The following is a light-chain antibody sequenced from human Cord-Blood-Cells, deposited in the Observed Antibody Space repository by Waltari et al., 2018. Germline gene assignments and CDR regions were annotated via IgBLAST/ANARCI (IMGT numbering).Light chain of an antibody. CDR3: QQRNSYSYS. CDR2: AAS. CDR1: QGISSY. Sequence: DIQLTQSPSFLSASVGDRVTITCRASQGISSYLAWYQQKQGKAPKLLIYAASTLQSGFPSRFSGSGSGTEFTLTISSLQPEDCATYYCQQRNSYSYSFGQGTKLEIK. J-gene: IGKJ2*03. V-gene: IGKV1-9*01.